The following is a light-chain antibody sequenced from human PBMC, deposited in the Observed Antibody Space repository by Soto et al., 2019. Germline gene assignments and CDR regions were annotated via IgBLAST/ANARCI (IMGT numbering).Light chain of an antibody. V-gene: IGLV1-44*01. CDR2: SNN. J-gene: IGLJ1*01. Sequence: QSALTQPPSASGTPGQRVTISCSGSSSNIGSNTVNWYQQLPGTAPKLLIYSNNQRPSGVPDLFSGSKSGTSASLAISGLQSEDEADYYCAAWDDSLNGLYVFGTGTKATVL. CDR1: SSNIGSNT. CDR3: AAWDDSLNGLYV.